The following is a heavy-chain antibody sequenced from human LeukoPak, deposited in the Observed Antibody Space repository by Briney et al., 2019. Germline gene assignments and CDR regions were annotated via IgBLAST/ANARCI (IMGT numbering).Heavy chain of an antibody. Sequence: PGGSLRLSCAASGVTFSSYSMNWVRQAPGKGLEWVSSISSSSSYIYYADSVKGRFTISRDNAKNSLYLQMNSLRAEDTAVYYCARRNNYSYGFSHAFDIWGQGTMVTVSS. CDR2: ISSSSSYI. J-gene: IGHJ3*02. V-gene: IGHV3-21*01. D-gene: IGHD5-18*01. CDR1: GVTFSSYS. CDR3: ARRNNYSYGFSHAFDI.